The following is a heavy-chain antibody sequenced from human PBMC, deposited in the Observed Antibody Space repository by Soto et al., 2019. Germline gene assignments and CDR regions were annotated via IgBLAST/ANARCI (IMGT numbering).Heavy chain of an antibody. V-gene: IGHV4-59*01. Sequence: SETLSLTCTVSGGSISSYYWSWIRQPPGKGLEWIGYIYYSGSTNYNPSLKSRVTISVDTSKNQFSLKLSSVTAADTAVYYCARALYYDFWSGYCFDYWGQGTLVTVSS. D-gene: IGHD3-3*01. CDR1: GGSISSYY. CDR2: IYYSGST. J-gene: IGHJ4*02. CDR3: ARALYYDFWSGYCFDY.